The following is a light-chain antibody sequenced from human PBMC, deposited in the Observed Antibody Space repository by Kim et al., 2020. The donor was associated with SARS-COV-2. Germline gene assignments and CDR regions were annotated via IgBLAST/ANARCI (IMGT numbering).Light chain of an antibody. CDR1: QSLEYSDGNTY. CDR2: KIS. CDR3: MQDTQFPLT. Sequence: PASNSCRYSQSLEYSDGNTYLSLLQQGPGQPPKLLIYKISNRFSGVPDRFSGSGAGTDFTLKISRVEAEDVGVYYCMQDTQFPLTFGGGTKVDIK. J-gene: IGKJ4*01. V-gene: IGKV2-24*01.